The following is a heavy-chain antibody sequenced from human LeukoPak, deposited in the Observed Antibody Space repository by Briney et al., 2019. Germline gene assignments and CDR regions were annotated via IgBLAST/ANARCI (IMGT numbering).Heavy chain of an antibody. CDR1: GGSFSGYY. CDR2: INHSGST. CDR3: ARGLIPASLDY. J-gene: IGHJ4*02. Sequence: SETLSLTCAVYGGSFSGYYWSWIRQPPGKGLEWIGEINHSGSTNYNPSLKSRVTISVDTSKNQFSLKLSSVTAADTAVYYCARGLIPASLDYWGQGTLVTVSS. D-gene: IGHD2-21*01. V-gene: IGHV4-34*01.